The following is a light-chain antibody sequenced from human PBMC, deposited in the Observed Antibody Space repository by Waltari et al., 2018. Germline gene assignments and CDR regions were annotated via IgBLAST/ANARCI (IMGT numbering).Light chain of an antibody. J-gene: IGKJ3*01. CDR3: QQYYSTPFT. CDR2: WAS. V-gene: IGKV4-1*01. CDR1: QSVLYSSNNKNY. Sequence: DIVMTQSPDSLAVSLGERATINSKSSQSVLYSSNNKNYLAWSQQKPGQPPKLLIYWASTRESGVPDRFSGSGSGTDFTLTISSLQAEDVAVYYCQQYYSTPFTFGPGTKVDIK.